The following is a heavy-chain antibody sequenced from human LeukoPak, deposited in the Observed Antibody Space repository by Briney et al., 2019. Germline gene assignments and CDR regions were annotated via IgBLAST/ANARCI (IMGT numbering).Heavy chain of an antibody. J-gene: IGHJ6*02. V-gene: IGHV3-30-3*01. CDR2: ISYDGSNK. D-gene: IGHD2-2*02. CDR3: ARDGQHIVVVPAAIRWDPWDYGMDV. CDR1: GFTFSSYA. Sequence: GRSLRLSCAASGFTFSSYAMHWVRQAPVKGLEWVAVISYDGSNKYYADSVKGRFTVSRDNSKNTLYLQMNSLRAEDTAVYYCARDGQHIVVVPAAIRWDPWDYGMDVWGQGTTVTVSS.